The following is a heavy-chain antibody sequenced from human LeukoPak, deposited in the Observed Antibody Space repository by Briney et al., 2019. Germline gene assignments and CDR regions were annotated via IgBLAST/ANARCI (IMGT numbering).Heavy chain of an antibody. J-gene: IGHJ6*02. Sequence: PGGSPRLSCAASGFTFSTYAMSWVRQAPPKGLEWVSSISGSSDRTFYADSVKGRFTISRDNSKITLYLQMNSLRAEDTAVYYCAKNLASDLWSGDYSPFMDVWGQGTTVTVSS. CDR3: AKNLASDLWSGDYSPFMDV. V-gene: IGHV3-23*01. CDR1: GFTFSTYA. CDR2: ISGSSDRT. D-gene: IGHD3-3*01.